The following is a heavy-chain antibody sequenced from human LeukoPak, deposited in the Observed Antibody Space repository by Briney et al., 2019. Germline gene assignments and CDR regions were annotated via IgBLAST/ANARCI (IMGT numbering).Heavy chain of an antibody. CDR1: GGTISSYY. CDR2: IYNDGST. V-gene: IGHV4-4*07. CDR3: ARGGIAVRGSDY. Sequence: SETLSLTCTVSGGTISSYYWSWIRQPAGKGLEWIGRIYNDGSTNYNPSLKSRVTMSVDTSKKQFSLKLSSVTAADTAVYYCARGGIAVRGSDYCGQGTLVTVSS. J-gene: IGHJ4*02. D-gene: IGHD6-19*01.